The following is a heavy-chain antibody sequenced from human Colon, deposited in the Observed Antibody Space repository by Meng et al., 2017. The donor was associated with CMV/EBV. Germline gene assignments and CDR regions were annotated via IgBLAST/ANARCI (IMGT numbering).Heavy chain of an antibody. CDR1: GGSVSISRFF. CDR2: IFYSGST. J-gene: IGHJ4*02. D-gene: IGHD3-9*01. Sequence: SETLSLTCIVSGGSVSISRFFWGWIRQPPGQGLEWIGNIFYSGSTYYNPSLKMRATLSVDTSKNQFSLKLRSVTAADTAVYYCARQNSYHNSLTGYYRPAGLDYWGQGTLVTVSS. CDR3: ARQNSYHNSLTGYYRPAGLDY. V-gene: IGHV4-39*01.